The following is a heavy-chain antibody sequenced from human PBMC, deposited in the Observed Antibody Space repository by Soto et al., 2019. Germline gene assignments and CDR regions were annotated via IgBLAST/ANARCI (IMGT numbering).Heavy chain of an antibody. CDR1: GGSITSYY. CDR3: ARGRSIAAWDFDY. Sequence: QVQLQVSGPGLVKPSETLSLTCTVSGGSITSYYWSWIRKPPGKGLEWIGYIYYSGPTNYNPSLKSRVTISVDTSKDQFSLTLSSVTAADTAVYYCARGRSIAAWDFDYWGQGTLVTVSS. J-gene: IGHJ4*02. CDR2: IYYSGPT. D-gene: IGHD6-6*01. V-gene: IGHV4-59*01.